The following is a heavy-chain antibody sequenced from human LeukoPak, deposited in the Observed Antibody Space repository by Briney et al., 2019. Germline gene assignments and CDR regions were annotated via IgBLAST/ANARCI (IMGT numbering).Heavy chain of an antibody. CDR2: IYYRGNA. CDR1: GGSISSSNYY. D-gene: IGHD6-19*01. V-gene: IGHV4-39*07. Sequence: PSETLSLTCTVSGGSISSSNYYWAWIRQPPGQGLEWIGSIYYRGNAYYNPSLKSRVTISVDTSKNQFSLKLSSVTAADTAVYYCARVDSSGWYRRWFDPWGQGTLVTVSS. CDR3: ARVDSSGWYRRWFDP. J-gene: IGHJ5*02.